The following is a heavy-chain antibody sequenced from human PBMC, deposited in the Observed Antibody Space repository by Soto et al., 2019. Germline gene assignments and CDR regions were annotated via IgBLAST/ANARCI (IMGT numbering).Heavy chain of an antibody. CDR1: GFTFSSYA. CDR3: ARALLHMFQWEGVYYYYGMDV. CDR2: ISYDGSNK. D-gene: IGHD1-26*01. J-gene: IGHJ6*02. Sequence: HPGGSLRLSCVASGFTFSSYAMHWVRQAPGKGLEWVAVISYDGSNKYYADSVKGRFTISRDNSKNTLYLQMNSLRAEDTAVYYCARALLHMFQWEGVYYYYGMDVWGQGTTVTVSS. V-gene: IGHV3-30-3*01.